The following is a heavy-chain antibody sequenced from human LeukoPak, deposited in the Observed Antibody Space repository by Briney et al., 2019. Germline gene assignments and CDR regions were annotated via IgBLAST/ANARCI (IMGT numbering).Heavy chain of an antibody. CDR3: AEPGITMIGGV. CDR2: ICWNSGSI. J-gene: IGHJ6*04. V-gene: IGHV3-9*01. CDR1: GFTFDVYA. D-gene: IGHD3-10*02. Sequence: AGGSLRLSCAPSGFTFDVYAMHWVRQAPGKGLEWVSGICWNSGSIGYADSVKGRFTISRDNAKNSLYLQMNSLRGEDTAVYYCAEPGITMIGGVWGKGTTVTISS.